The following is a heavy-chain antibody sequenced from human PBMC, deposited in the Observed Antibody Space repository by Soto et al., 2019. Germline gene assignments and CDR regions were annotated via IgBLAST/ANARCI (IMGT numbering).Heavy chain of an antibody. CDR2: ISYDGSTK. Sequence: PGGSLRLSCAASGFTFSSNAMHWFRQAPGKGLEWVAVISYDGSTKYYADSVKGRFTISRDNSKNTLYLQMNSLRAEDTAVYYCARSSVGEYDYWGLGTLVTVSS. CDR1: GFTFSSNA. D-gene: IGHD3-16*01. CDR3: ARSSVGEYDY. J-gene: IGHJ4*02. V-gene: IGHV3-30-3*01.